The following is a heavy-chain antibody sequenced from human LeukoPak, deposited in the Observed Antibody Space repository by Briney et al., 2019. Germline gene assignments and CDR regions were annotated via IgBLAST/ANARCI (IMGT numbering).Heavy chain of an antibody. J-gene: IGHJ5*02. CDR1: GYTLTELS. V-gene: IGHV1-24*01. CDR2: FDPEDGET. CDR3: ATLCTNGVCYWFDP. D-gene: IGHD2-8*01. Sequence: GASVKVSCKVSGYTLTELSMHWVRQAPGKGLEWMGGFDPEDGETIYAQKFQGRVTMTEDTSTDTAYMELSSLRSEDTAVYYCATLCTNGVCYWFDPWGQGNLVTVSS.